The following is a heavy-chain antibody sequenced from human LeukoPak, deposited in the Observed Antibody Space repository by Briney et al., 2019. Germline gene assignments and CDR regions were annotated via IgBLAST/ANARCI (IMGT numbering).Heavy chain of an antibody. CDR1: GFTFSSYA. CDR3: AKASHLTGYYLPIDY. CDR2: ISGSGGTT. V-gene: IGHV3-23*01. Sequence: GGSLRLSCAASGFTFSSYAMTWVRQAPGKGLEWVSAISGSGGTTYNADSVKGRFTISRDNSKDTLYLQMNSLRAEDTAVYYCAKASHLTGYYLPIDYWGHGTLVTVSS. D-gene: IGHD3-9*01. J-gene: IGHJ4*01.